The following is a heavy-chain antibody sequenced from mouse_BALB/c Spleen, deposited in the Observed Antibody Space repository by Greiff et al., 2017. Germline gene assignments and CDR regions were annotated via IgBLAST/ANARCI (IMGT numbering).Heavy chain of an antibody. J-gene: IGHJ3*01. Sequence: VQVVESGPGLVQPSQSLSITCTVSGFSLTSYGVHWVRQSPGKGLEWLGVIWSGGSTDYNAAFISRLSISKDNSKSQVFFKMNSLQANDTAIYYCARGTTAYWGQGTLVTVSA. V-gene: IGHV2-2*02. CDR2: IWSGGST. CDR3: ARGTTAY. CDR1: GFSLTSYG. D-gene: IGHD1-1*01.